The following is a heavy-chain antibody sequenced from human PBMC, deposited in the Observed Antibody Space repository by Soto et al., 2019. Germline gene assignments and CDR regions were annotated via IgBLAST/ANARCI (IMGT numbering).Heavy chain of an antibody. D-gene: IGHD2-2*01. Sequence: ASVKVSCKASGYTFTGYGISWVRQAPGQGLEWMGWISAYNGNTNYAQKLQGRVTMTTDTSTSTAYMELRSLRSDDTAVYYCASPGYCSSTSCPGSIVYWGQGTLVTVSS. V-gene: IGHV1-18*01. CDR1: GYTFTGYG. J-gene: IGHJ4*02. CDR3: ASPGYCSSTSCPGSIVY. CDR2: ISAYNGNT.